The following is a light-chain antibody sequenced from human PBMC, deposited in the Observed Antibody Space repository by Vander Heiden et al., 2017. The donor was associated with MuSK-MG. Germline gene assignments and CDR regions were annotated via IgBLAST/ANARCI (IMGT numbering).Light chain of an antibody. CDR1: QSISSW. J-gene: IGKJ2*01. V-gene: IGKV1-5*01. CDR2: DAS. Sequence: DIQMTQSPSTLSASVGDRVTITCRASQSISSWLAWYQQKPGKAPKLLIYDASSLESGVPSRFSGSGYGTEFTLTISSRQPDDFAPYYCQQHNSYSPSTFGQGTKMEIK. CDR3: QQHNSYSPST.